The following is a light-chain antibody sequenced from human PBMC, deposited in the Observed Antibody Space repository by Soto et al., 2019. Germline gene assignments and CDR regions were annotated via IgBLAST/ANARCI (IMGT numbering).Light chain of an antibody. CDR2: DAS. V-gene: IGKV1-5*01. CDR1: QSISSW. CDR3: QLYKSFWT. J-gene: IGKJ1*01. Sequence: DIQMTQSPSTLSASVGDRVTITCRASQSISSWLAWYQQKPGKAPRLLIYDASYLERGVPSRFSGSGSGTEFTLTISDLQPDDLAAYYCQLYKSFWTFGQGTKVEI.